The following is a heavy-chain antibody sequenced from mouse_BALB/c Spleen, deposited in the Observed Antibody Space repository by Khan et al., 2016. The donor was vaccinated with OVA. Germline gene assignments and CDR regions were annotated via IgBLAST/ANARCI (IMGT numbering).Heavy chain of an antibody. J-gene: IGHJ3*01. CDR1: GYSFTLYY. CDR2: VNPNNGDT. CDR3: ARGYEFFPY. V-gene: IGHV1-26*01. Sequence: EVQLQESGPDLVKPGASVKISCKASGYSFTLYYMTWVRQSHGKSPEWIGRVNPNNGDTNYNQNFKGKAILTVDKSSNTAYMELRSLTSEDSVVFYCARGYEFFPYWGQGTLVTVSA. D-gene: IGHD2-12*01.